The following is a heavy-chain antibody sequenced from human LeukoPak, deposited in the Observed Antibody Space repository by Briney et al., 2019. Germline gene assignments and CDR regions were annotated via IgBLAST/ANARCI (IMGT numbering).Heavy chain of an antibody. D-gene: IGHD3/OR15-3a*01. CDR2: IYHSGNT. CDR1: GGSIISYSYY. J-gene: IGHJ4*02. CDR3: ARCWTGCIRTDY. V-gene: IGHV4-39*01. Sequence: SETLSLTCTVSGGSIISYSYYWGWIRQSPGKGLEWIGNIYHSGNTYYNPSLKSRVTISVDTSKDQFSLRLSSVTAADTAVYYCARCWTGCIRTDYWGQGTLVTVSS.